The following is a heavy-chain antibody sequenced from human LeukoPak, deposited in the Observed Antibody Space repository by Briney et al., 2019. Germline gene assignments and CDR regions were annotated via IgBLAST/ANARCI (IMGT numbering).Heavy chain of an antibody. CDR1: GGSISSSSYY. CDR2: IYYSGST. D-gene: IGHD2-8*01. Sequence: SETLSLTCTVSGGSISSSSYYWGWIRQPPGKGLEWIGSIYYSGSTYYNPSLKSRVTISVDTSKNQFSLKLSSVTAADTAVYHCAERTYGGFDYWGQGTLVTVSS. CDR3: AERTYGGFDY. V-gene: IGHV4-39*07. J-gene: IGHJ4*02.